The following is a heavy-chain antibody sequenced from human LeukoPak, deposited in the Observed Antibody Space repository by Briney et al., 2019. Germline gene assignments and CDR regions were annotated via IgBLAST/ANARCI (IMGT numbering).Heavy chain of an antibody. CDR2: ISGSGGST. Sequence: GGSLRLSCAASGFIFSSYAMSWVRQAPGKGLEWVSAISGSGGSTYYADSVKGRFTISRDNSKNTLYLQMNSLRAEDTAVYYCAKDQSTYDNRERWRVFDYWGQGTLVTVSS. D-gene: IGHD3-22*01. CDR1: GFIFSSYA. J-gene: IGHJ4*02. V-gene: IGHV3-23*01. CDR3: AKDQSTYDNRERWRVFDY.